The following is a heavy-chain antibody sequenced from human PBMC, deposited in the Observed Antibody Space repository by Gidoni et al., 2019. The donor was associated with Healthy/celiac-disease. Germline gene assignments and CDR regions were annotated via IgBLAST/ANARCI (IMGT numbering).Heavy chain of an antibody. CDR2: ISYDGSNK. CDR1: GFTFSRYG. CDR3: AKSLGEQLEYWYFDL. Sequence: QVQLVESGGGVVQPGRSLTLSCAASGFTFSRYGMHWVSEAPGKGLEWVAVISYDGSNKYYADSVKGRFTISRDNSKNTLYLQMNSLRAEDTAVYYCAKSLGEQLEYWYFDLWGRGTLVTVSS. D-gene: IGHD6-6*01. J-gene: IGHJ2*01. V-gene: IGHV3-30*18.